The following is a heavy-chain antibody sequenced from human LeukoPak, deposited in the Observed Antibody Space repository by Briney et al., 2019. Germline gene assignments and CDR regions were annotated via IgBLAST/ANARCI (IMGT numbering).Heavy chain of an antibody. V-gene: IGHV4-31*03. D-gene: IGHD4-23*01. J-gene: IGHJ4*02. CDR2: IYYSGST. Sequence: SETLSLTCTVSGGSISSGGYYWSWIRQHPGKGLEWIGYIYYSGSTYYNPSLKSRVTISGDTSKNQFSLKLSSVTAADTAVYYCATLGGNSAFDYWGQGTLVTVSS. CDR1: GGSISSGGYY. CDR3: ATLGGNSAFDY.